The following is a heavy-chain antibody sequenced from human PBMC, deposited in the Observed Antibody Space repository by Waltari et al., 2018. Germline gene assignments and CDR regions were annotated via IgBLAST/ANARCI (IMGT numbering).Heavy chain of an antibody. CDR1: GGSITTNRHY. J-gene: IGHJ3*01. Sequence: QLQLQELGPGLVKPSETLALTCSVSGGSITTNRHYWGWIHQPPGQGLEWIGTISYNGATYSSPSLRGRLTLSRDTTMNQLSLKLGSVTAADTAVYYCATYIGASVGTAAFDVWGQGTMVTVSS. V-gene: IGHV4-39*01. D-gene: IGHD5-12*01. CDR2: ISYNGAT. CDR3: ATYIGASVGTAAFDV.